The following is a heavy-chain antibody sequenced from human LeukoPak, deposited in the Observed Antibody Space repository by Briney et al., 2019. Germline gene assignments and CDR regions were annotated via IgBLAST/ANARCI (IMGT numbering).Heavy chain of an antibody. J-gene: IGHJ4*02. V-gene: IGHV4-39*07. CDR3: ARGGDTVTTAFDY. CDR1: GGSISSSSYY. Sequence: SETLSLTCTVSGGSISSSSYYWGWIRQPPGKGLEWTGSIYYSGSTYYNPSLKSRVTISVDTSKNQFSLKLSSVTAADTAVYYCARGGDTVTTAFDYWGQGTLVTVSS. D-gene: IGHD4-17*01. CDR2: IYYSGST.